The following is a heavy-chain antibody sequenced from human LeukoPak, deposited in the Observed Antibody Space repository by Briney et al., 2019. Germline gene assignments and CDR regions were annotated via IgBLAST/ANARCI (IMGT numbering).Heavy chain of an antibody. V-gene: IGHV1-46*01. CDR1: GYTFTSYY. CDR2: INPSGGST. D-gene: IGHD3-22*01. CDR3: ARDDHYYDSSGYYYPGSF. J-gene: IGHJ4*02. Sequence: GGSLRLSCAASGYTFTSYYMHWVRQAPGQGLEWMGIINPSGGSTSYAQKFQGRVTMTRDTSTSTVYMELSSLRSEDTAVYYCARDDHYYDSSGYYYPGSFWGQGTLVTVSS.